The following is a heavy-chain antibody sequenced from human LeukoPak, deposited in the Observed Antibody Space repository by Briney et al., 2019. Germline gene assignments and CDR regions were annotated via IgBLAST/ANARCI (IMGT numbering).Heavy chain of an antibody. Sequence: PGGSLRLSCAASGFTFSNAWMSWVRQAPGKGLEWVGRIKSKTDGGTTDYAAPVKGRFTISRADSKNTLYLQMTSPKTEDTAVYYSTTDSPPRGSWSIDYWGQGTLVTVSS. CDR3: TTDSPPRGSWSIDY. V-gene: IGHV3-15*01. CDR2: IKSKTDGGTT. CDR1: GFTFSNAW. J-gene: IGHJ4*02. D-gene: IGHD6-13*01.